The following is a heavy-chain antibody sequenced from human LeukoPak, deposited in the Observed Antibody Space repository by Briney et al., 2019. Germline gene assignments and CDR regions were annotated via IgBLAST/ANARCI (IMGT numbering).Heavy chain of an antibody. Sequence: ASVKVSCKASGYSFTSYGISWVRQAPGQGLEWMGWISAYNGNTKYAQKVQGRVTMTTDTSTSTVYMELSSLRSEDTAVYYCARGFSTSLYMDVWGKGTTVTISS. CDR3: ARGFSTSLYMDV. D-gene: IGHD2-2*01. CDR1: GYSFTSYG. J-gene: IGHJ6*03. CDR2: ISAYNGNT. V-gene: IGHV1-18*01.